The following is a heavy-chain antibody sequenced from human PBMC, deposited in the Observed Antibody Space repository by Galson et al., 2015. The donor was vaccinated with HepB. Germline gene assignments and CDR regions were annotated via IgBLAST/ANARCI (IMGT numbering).Heavy chain of an antibody. D-gene: IGHD2-21*02. CDR3: AKATLVGVTAPDY. CDR2: ISGSGDPT. V-gene: IGHV3-23*01. CDR1: GFTFSAYG. J-gene: IGHJ4*02. Sequence: SLRLSCAASGFTFSAYGMSWVCQAPGKGLEWVSVISGSGDPTYADSVKGRFTISRDNSKNTLHLQMNSLRAEDTAIYYCAKATLVGVTAPDYWGQGTLVTVSS.